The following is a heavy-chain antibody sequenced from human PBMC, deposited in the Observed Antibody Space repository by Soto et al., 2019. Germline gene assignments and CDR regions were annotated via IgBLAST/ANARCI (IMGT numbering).Heavy chain of an antibody. Sequence: SETLSLTCTVSGGSISSGYYYWSWIRQPPGKGLEWIGYNYYSGSTYYNPSLKSRVTISVDTSKNQFSLKLSSVTAADTAVYYCARDLWGDYYYGMDVWGQGTTVTVSS. V-gene: IGHV4-30-4*01. J-gene: IGHJ6*02. CDR1: GGSISSGYYY. D-gene: IGHD3-10*01. CDR3: ARDLWGDYYYGMDV. CDR2: NYYSGST.